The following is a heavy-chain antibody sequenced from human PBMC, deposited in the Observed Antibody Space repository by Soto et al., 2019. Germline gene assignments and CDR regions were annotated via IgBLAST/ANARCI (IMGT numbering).Heavy chain of an antibody. CDR1: GYTFTGYY. V-gene: IGHV1-2*02. J-gene: IGHJ5*02. CDR2: INPNSGGT. Sequence: ASVKVSCKASGYTFTGYYMHWVRQAPGQGLEWMGWINPNSGGTNYAQKFQGRVTMTRDTSISTAYMELSRLRSGDTAVYYCARGGDIVVVVAAWFDPWGQGTLVTVSS. D-gene: IGHD2-15*01. CDR3: ARGGDIVVVVAAWFDP.